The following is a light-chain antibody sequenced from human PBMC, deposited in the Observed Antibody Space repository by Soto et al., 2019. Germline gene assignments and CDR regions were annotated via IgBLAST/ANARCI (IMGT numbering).Light chain of an antibody. CDR2: EVS. CDR3: SSYTSSSIRPYV. CDR1: STDVGGYNY. J-gene: IGLJ1*01. Sequence: QSVLTQPASVSGSPGQSITISCTGTSTDVGGYNYVSWYQQHPGEAPKLMIFEVSNRPSGVSNRFSGSKSGNTASLTISGLQAEDEADYYCSSYTSSSIRPYVFGTGTKLTVL. V-gene: IGLV2-14*01.